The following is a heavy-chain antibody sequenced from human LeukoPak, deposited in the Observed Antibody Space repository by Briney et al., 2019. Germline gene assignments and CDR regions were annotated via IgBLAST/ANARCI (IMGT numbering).Heavy chain of an antibody. V-gene: IGHV1-69*04. CDR2: IIPIFGIA. Sequence: ASVKVSCTASGGTFSSYAISWVRQAPGQGLEWMGRIIPIFGIANYAQKFQGRVTITADKSTSTAYMELSSLRSEDTAVYYCAALDASSGRLWGQGTLVTVSS. CDR1: GGTFSSYA. D-gene: IGHD6-19*01. CDR3: AALDASSGRL. J-gene: IGHJ4*02.